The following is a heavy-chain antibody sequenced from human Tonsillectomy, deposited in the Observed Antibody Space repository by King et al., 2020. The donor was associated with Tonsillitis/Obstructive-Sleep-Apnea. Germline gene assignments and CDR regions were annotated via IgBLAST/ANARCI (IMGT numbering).Heavy chain of an antibody. Sequence: QLQESGPGLVKPSETLSLTCTVSGGSISSYYWSWIRQPPGKGLQWIGYIYYSGNTKYNPSLKSRVTISVDTSKNQFSLNLSSVTAADTAVYYCAREALDAFDIWGQGTMVTVSS. V-gene: IGHV4-59*01. CDR3: AREALDAFDI. CDR1: GGSISSYY. J-gene: IGHJ3*02. CDR2: IYYSGNT.